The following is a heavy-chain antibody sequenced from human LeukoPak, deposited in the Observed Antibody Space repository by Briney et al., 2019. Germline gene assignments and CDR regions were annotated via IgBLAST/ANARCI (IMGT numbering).Heavy chain of an antibody. V-gene: IGHV1-69*05. D-gene: IGHD6-6*01. J-gene: IGHJ6*03. CDR1: GGTFSSYA. CDR2: IIPIFGTA. CDR3: ARTSSSSLYYYYYMDV. Sequence: ASVKVSCKASGGTFSSYAISWVRQAPGQGLEWMGGIIPIFGTANYAQKFRGRVTITTDESTSTAYMELSSLRSEDTAVYYCARTSSSSLYYYYYMDVWGKGTTVTVSS.